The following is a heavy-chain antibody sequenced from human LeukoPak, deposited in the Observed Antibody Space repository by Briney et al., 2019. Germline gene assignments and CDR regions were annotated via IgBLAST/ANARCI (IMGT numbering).Heavy chain of an antibody. Sequence: ASVKVSCKASGYTFTSYAMNWVRQAPGQGLEWMGWINTNTGNPTYAQGFTGRFVFSLDTSVSTAYLQISSLKAEDTAVYYCARVPLHTLNNYDSMITVYGMDVWGQGTTVTVSS. V-gene: IGHV7-4-1*02. CDR1: GYTFTSYA. D-gene: IGHD3-22*01. CDR2: INTNTGNP. J-gene: IGHJ6*02. CDR3: ARVPLHTLNNYDSMITVYGMDV.